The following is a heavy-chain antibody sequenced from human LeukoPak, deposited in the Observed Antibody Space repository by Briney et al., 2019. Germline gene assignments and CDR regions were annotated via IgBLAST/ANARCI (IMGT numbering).Heavy chain of an antibody. CDR2: VTTKPNNYAT. V-gene: IGHV3-73*01. D-gene: IGHD6-19*01. CDR3: TTYRSGHY. J-gene: IGHJ4*02. Sequence: GGSLKLSCAASGFIFSGSDMHWVRQAPGKGLEWVGRVTTKPNNYATTYGASVKGRFTISRDDSANTAYLQMNSLKTEDTAVYYCTTYRSGHYWGQGTLVTVSS. CDR1: GFIFSGSD.